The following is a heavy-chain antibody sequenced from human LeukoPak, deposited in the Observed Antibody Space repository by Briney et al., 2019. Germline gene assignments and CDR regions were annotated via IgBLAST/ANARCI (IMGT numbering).Heavy chain of an antibody. D-gene: IGHD2-8*01. CDR2: IYSGGST. CDR3: ARVGEDCTSGVCYTGKYYFDY. V-gene: IGHV3-66*01. Sequence: GGSLRLSCAASGFTVSSNYMSWVRQAPGKGLEWVSVIYSGGSTYYADSVKGRFTISRDNSKNTLYLQINSLRADDTAVYYCARVGEDCTSGVCYTGKYYFDYWGQGTLVTVSS. J-gene: IGHJ4*02. CDR1: GFTVSSNY.